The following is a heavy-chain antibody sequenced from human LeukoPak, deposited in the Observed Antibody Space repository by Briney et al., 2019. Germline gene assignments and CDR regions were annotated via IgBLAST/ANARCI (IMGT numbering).Heavy chain of an antibody. CDR2: ISGSGGST. J-gene: IGHJ4*02. D-gene: IGHD2-15*01. V-gene: IGHV3-23*01. CDR3: AKVISCSPGTGGSCYPLDY. CDR1: GFTFSSYA. Sequence: GGSLRLSCAASGFTFSSYAMSWVRQAPGKGLEWVSAISGSGGSTYYADSVKGRFTISRDNSKNTLYLQMNSLRAEDTAVYYCAKVISCSPGTGGSCYPLDYWGQGTLVTVSS.